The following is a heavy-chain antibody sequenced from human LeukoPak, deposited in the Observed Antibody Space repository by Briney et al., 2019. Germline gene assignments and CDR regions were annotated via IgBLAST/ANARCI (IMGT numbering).Heavy chain of an antibody. J-gene: IGHJ4*02. D-gene: IGHD2-21*01. CDR2: ISDSGSST. Sequence: GGSLRLSCAASGFTFSNAWMSWVRQAPGKGLEWVSGISDSGSSTFYADSVKGRFTISRDNSRKTLYLQMNSLRAEDTALYYCAKDTGLWWFDYWGQGTLVTVSS. CDR3: AKDTGLWWFDY. V-gene: IGHV3-23*01. CDR1: GFTFSNAW.